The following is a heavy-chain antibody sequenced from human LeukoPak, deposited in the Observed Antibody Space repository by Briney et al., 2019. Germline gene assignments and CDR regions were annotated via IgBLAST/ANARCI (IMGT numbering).Heavy chain of an antibody. Sequence: GGSLRLSCAASGFTFSSYWMSWVRQPPGKGLEWVANIKQDGSEKYYVDSVKGRFTISRDNAKNSLYLQMNSLTAEDTAVYYCARIRGIAAAGDYWGQGTLVTDSS. CDR2: IKQDGSEK. V-gene: IGHV3-7*04. D-gene: IGHD6-13*01. CDR3: ARIRGIAAAGDY. CDR1: GFTFSSYW. J-gene: IGHJ4*02.